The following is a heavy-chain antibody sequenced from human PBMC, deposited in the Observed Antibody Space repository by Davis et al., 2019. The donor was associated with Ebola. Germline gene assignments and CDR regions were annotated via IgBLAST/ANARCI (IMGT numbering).Heavy chain of an antibody. CDR3: ARDKVGATTDAFDF. D-gene: IGHD1-26*01. CDR2: ISSASAAL. Sequence: ESLKISCEASGFTFSTSGMNWVRLAPGKGLEWISYISSASAALYYSDSVKGRFTISRDNAKNSIFLQMNSLRDEDTAVYYCARDKVGATTDAFDFWGQGTMVTVSS. CDR1: GFTFSTSG. J-gene: IGHJ3*01. V-gene: IGHV3-48*02.